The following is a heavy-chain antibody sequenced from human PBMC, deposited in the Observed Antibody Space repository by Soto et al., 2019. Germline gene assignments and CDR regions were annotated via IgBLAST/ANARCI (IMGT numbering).Heavy chain of an antibody. CDR2: IGWRSFTL. V-gene: IGHV3-9*01. CDR1: GFSFDDYA. CDR3: AKDRLASSRGRFDF. D-gene: IGHD2-21*01. Sequence: SLSCAASGFSFDDYAMHWVRQLPGKGLEWVAGIGWRSFTLGYANSVKGRFTISRDNAQNFLYLQMDDLRAEDSALYFCAKDRLASSRGRFDFSGPGTLVTVSS. J-gene: IGHJ4*02.